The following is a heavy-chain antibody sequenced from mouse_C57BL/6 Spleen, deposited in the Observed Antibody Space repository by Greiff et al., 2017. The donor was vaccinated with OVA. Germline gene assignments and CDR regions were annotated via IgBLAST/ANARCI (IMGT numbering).Heavy chain of an antibody. CDR2: IYPGDGDT. CDR1: GYAFSGYW. CDR3: ARSGYGNYEYAMDY. V-gene: IGHV1-80*01. D-gene: IGHD2-1*01. J-gene: IGHJ4*01. Sequence: QVQLQQSGAELVKPGASVKISCKASGYAFSGYWMNWVKQRPGKGLEWIGQIYPGDGDTNYNGKFKGKATLTADKSSSTAYMQLSSLTSEDSAVYFCARSGYGNYEYAMDYWGQGTSVTVSS.